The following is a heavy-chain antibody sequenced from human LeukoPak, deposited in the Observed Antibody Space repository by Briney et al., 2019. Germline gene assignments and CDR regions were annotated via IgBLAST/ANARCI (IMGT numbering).Heavy chain of an antibody. V-gene: IGHV4-30-4*01. CDR1: GGSISSGDYY. CDR2: IYYSGSI. D-gene: IGHD1-26*01. CDR3: ARAVFPKKIVGATKSLYFDY. J-gene: IGHJ4*02. Sequence: SQTLSLTCTVSGGSISSGDYYWSWIRQPPGKGLEWIGYIYYSGSIYYNPSLKSRVTISVDTSKNQFSLKLSSVTAADTAVYYCARAVFPKKIVGATKSLYFDYWGQGTLVTVSS.